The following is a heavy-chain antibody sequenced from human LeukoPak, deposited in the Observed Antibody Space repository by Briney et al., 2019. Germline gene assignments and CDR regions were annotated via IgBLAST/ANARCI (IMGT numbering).Heavy chain of an antibody. D-gene: IGHD1-1*01. CDR2: INHSGST. CDR1: GFIFSSYG. CDR3: ARRTGTTDDGDFDY. V-gene: IGHV4-34*01. Sequence: GSLRLSCAASGFIFSSYGMSWVRQPPGKGLEWIGEINHSGSTNYNPSLKSRVTISVDTSKNQFSLKLSSVTAADTAVYYCARRTGTTDDGDFDYWGQGTLVTVSS. J-gene: IGHJ4*02.